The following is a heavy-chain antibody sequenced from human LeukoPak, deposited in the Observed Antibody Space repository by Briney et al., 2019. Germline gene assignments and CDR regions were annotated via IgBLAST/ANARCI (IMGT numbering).Heavy chain of an antibody. V-gene: IGHV3-30*18. Sequence: GRSLRLSCAPSGFTFSRHGMHWVRQAPGKGLEWVAIISNDGSRKYYAHSVEGRFTISRDNSKNTLYLQMNSLTTEDTAVYYCAKGTLPSRITVAGSNFDSWGQGTLVTVSS. J-gene: IGHJ4*02. CDR3: AKGTLPSRITVAGSNFDS. CDR1: GFTFSRHG. CDR2: ISNDGSRK. D-gene: IGHD6-19*01.